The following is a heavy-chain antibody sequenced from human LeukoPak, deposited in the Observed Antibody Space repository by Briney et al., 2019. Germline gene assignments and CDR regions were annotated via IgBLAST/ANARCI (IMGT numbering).Heavy chain of an antibody. J-gene: IGHJ6*04. CDR1: GYTLTELS. CDR3: ARGCSSTSCYAFYGMDV. Sequence: ASVKVSCKVSGYTLTELSMHWVRQAPGEGLEWMGGFDPEDGEAIYAQKFQGRVTMTEDTSTDTAYMELSSLRSEDTAVYYCARGCSSTSCYAFYGMDVWGKGTTVTVSS. CDR2: FDPEDGEA. D-gene: IGHD2-2*01. V-gene: IGHV1-24*01.